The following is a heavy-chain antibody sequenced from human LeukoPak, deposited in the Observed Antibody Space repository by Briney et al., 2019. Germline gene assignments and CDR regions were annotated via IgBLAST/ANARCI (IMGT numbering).Heavy chain of an antibody. CDR1: GGSFSGYY. J-gene: IGHJ4*02. Sequence: SETLSLTCAVYGGSFSGYYWSWIRQPPGKGLEWIGEINHSGSTNYNPSLKSRVTISVDTSKNQFSLKLSSVTAADTAVYYYARASNYGKGYFDYWGQGTLVTVSS. D-gene: IGHD4-4*01. V-gene: IGHV4-34*01. CDR2: INHSGST. CDR3: ARASNYGKGYFDY.